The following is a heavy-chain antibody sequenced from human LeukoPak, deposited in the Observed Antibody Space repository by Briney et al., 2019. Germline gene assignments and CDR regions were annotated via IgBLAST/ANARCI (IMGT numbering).Heavy chain of an antibody. CDR2: INPSGGST. J-gene: IGHJ6*02. CDR3: ARESEANYCTSTTCSRGSMDV. D-gene: IGHD2-2*01. V-gene: IGHV1-46*01. Sequence: ASVKVSCKASGYTFTTNYMHWVRQAPGQGLEWMGIINPSGGSTSYAQKFQGRVTMTRDTSTSTVYMELSSLRSEDTAVYYCARESEANYCTSTTCSRGSMDVWGQGTTVTVSS. CDR1: GYTFTTNY.